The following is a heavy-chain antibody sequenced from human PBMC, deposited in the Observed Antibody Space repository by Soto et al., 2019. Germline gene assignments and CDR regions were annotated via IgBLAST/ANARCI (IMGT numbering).Heavy chain of an antibody. J-gene: IGHJ4*02. CDR2: IYWHGEK. Sequence: QITLKESGPTLVRPTQTLTLTCTVSGFSLRTDAVGVAWIRQSPGKALEWLVIIYWHGEKRYKSSLQTRLTITRDTSKNQVVLTMTDMAPLDTATYFCAHRIAAPGRTLDYWGQGVLVTVSS. D-gene: IGHD6-13*01. CDR1: GFSLRTDAVG. V-gene: IGHV2-5*01. CDR3: AHRIAAPGRTLDY.